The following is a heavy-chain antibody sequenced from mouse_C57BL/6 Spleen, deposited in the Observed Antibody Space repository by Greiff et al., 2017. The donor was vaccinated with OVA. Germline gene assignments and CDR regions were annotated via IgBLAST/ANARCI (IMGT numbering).Heavy chain of an antibody. CDR2: IDPENGDT. V-gene: IGHV14-4*01. J-gene: IGHJ1*03. CDR1: GFNIKDDY. Sequence: VQLQQSGAELVRPGASVKLSCTASGFNIKDDYMHWVKQRPEQGLEWIGWIDPENGDTEYASKFQGKATITADTTSNTAYLQLSSLTSEDTAVYYCTTKGRWYFDVWGTGTTVTVSS. CDR3: TTKGRWYFDV.